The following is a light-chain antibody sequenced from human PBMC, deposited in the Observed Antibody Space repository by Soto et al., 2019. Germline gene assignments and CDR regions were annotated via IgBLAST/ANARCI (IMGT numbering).Light chain of an antibody. CDR1: QSVSSN. CDR3: QHYNNCLRT. Sequence: EIVMTQSPATLSVSPGERATLSCRASQSVSSNLAWYQKKTGQAPRLLLYGAATRATGITARFSGSWSCTDFTLTISSLPSEDFAVYYWQHYNNCLRTFGQGTKVEIK. CDR2: GAA. V-gene: IGKV3-15*01. J-gene: IGKJ1*01.